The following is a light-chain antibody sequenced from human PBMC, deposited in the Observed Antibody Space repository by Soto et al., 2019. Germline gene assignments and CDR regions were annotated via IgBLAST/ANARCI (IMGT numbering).Light chain of an antibody. J-gene: IGKJ1*01. CDR1: QSISSW. CDR2: DAS. CDR3: LQDINYPWT. Sequence: GDRATITCRASQSISSWLAWYQQKPGKAPKLLIYDASTLQSGVPSRYSGSGSGTEFTLTISSLQPEDSATYYCLQDINYPWTFGQGTKVDIK. V-gene: IGKV1-5*01.